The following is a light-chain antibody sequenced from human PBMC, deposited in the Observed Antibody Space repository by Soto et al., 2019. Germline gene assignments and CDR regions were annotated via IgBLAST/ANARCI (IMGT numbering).Light chain of an antibody. Sequence: QSALTQPASVSGSPGQSITISCTGTSSDVGAYNYVSWYQQHPGKAPKLMIFEVSDRPSGVSNRFSGSKSGNTASLTISGLKAEYEGGYYGSPYTRSNPLVFGGGTKVPV. CDR2: EVS. J-gene: IGLJ2*01. CDR1: SSDVGAYNY. CDR3: SPYTRSNPLV. V-gene: IGLV2-14*01.